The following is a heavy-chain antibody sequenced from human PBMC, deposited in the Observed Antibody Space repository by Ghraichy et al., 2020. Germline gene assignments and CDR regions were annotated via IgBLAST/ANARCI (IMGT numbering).Heavy chain of an antibody. J-gene: IGHJ6*02. CDR3: ARDGLWFGELWYYYGMDV. CDR2: IYYSGST. Sequence: SETLSLTCTVSGGSVSSGSYYWSWIRQPPGKGLEWIGYIYYSGSTNYNPSLKSRVTISVDTSKNQFSLKLSSVTAADTAVYYCARDGLWFGELWYYYGMDVWGQGTMVTVSS. CDR1: GGSVSSGSYY. V-gene: IGHV4-61*01. D-gene: IGHD3-10*01.